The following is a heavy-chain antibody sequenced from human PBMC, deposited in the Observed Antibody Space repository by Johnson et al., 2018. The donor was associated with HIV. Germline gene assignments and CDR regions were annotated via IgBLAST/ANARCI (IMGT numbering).Heavy chain of an antibody. D-gene: IGHD6-13*01. J-gene: IGHJ3*02. CDR2: IYSGGNT. CDR1: GFTVSSNY. Sequence: VQLVESGGGLVQPGGSLRLSCAASGFTVSSNYMNWVRQAPGKGLEWVSVIYSGGNTYYADSVKGRFTISRDNSKNTLYLQMNSLRVEDTAVYYCARARAGDAFDIWGQGTMVTVSS. CDR3: ARARAGDAFDI. V-gene: IGHV3-66*01.